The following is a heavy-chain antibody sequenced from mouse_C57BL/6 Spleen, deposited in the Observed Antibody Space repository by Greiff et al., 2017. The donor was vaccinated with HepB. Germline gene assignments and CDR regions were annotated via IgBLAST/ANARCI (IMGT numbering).Heavy chain of an antibody. V-gene: IGHV1-81*01. CDR2: IYPRSGNT. Sequence: VQLQQSGAELARPGASVKLSCKASGYTFTSYGISWVKQRTGQGLEWIGEIYPRSGNTYYNEKFKGKATLTADKSSSTAYMELRSLTSEYSAVYFCARLYYYGSSHWYFDVWGTGTTVTVSS. CDR3: ARLYYYGSSHWYFDV. J-gene: IGHJ1*03. D-gene: IGHD1-1*01. CDR1: GYTFTSYG.